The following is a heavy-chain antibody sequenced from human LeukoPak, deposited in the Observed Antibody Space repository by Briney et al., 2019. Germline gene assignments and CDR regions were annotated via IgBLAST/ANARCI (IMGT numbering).Heavy chain of an antibody. CDR3: ARGHYGGDSHYYYGMDV. J-gene: IGHJ6*02. Sequence: GRSLRLSCAASGFTFSSYAMHWVRQAPGKGLEWVAVISYDGSNKYYADSVKGRFTISRDNSKNTLYLQMNSLRAEDTAVYYCARGHYGGDSHYYYGMDVLGQGTTVTVSS. D-gene: IGHD4-23*01. V-gene: IGHV3-30-3*01. CDR2: ISYDGSNK. CDR1: GFTFSSYA.